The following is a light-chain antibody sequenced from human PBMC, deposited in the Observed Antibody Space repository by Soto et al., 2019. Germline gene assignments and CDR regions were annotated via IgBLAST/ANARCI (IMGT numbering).Light chain of an antibody. V-gene: IGKV3-20*01. CDR3: QQYAGSPRT. CDR2: GAS. CDR1: QSVSSSY. J-gene: IGKJ1*01. Sequence: EIVMTQSPAILALSPGDRATLSCRASQSVSSSYLAWYQHKPGQAPRLLIHGASSRVTGIPDRFSGSGSGTDFTLTINRLEPEDFAVYYCQQYAGSPRTFGQGTKVDI.